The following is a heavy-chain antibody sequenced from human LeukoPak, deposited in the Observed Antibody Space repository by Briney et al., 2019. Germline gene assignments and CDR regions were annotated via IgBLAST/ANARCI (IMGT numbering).Heavy chain of an antibody. CDR2: ISGSGSRT. D-gene: IGHD3-22*01. Sequence: GGSLRLSCAASGFFFGDFGMNWVRQSPGKGLEWVSAISGSGSRTYCADSVKGRFTISRDNSKNTLYLQMNSLRAEDAAVYYCAKLPTYHYDSSGYYYFDYWGQGTLVTVSS. V-gene: IGHV3-23*01. J-gene: IGHJ4*02. CDR3: AKLPTYHYDSSGYYYFDY. CDR1: GFFFGDFG.